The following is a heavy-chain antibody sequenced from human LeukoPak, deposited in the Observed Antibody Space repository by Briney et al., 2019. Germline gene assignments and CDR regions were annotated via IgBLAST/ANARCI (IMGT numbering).Heavy chain of an antibody. J-gene: IGHJ4*02. V-gene: IGHV3-7*01. CDR1: GFTFSRYW. Sequence: GGPLRLSCAASGFTFSRYWMSWVRQAPGKGLEWVANINEDGSEKYYVDLMNGLFTICRNNAKNSLYLKISILSAENTAVYYCASFYFSYYDNSGWCDWGKGTLVTVSS. CDR3: ASFYFSYYDNSGWCD. CDR2: INEDGSEK. D-gene: IGHD3-22*01.